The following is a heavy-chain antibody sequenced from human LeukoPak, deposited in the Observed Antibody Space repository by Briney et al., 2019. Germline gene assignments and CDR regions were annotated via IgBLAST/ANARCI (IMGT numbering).Heavy chain of an antibody. J-gene: IGHJ4*02. CDR1: GYTFTSYY. D-gene: IGHD2-21*02. V-gene: IGHV1-46*01. CDR2: INPSGGST. CDR3: ARDYCGGDCYFD. Sequence: ASVKVSCKASGYTFTSYYMHWARQAPGQGLEWMGIINPSGGSTSYAQKFQGRVTMTRDTSTSTVYMELSSLRSEDTAVYYCARDYCGGDCYFDWGQGTLVTVSS.